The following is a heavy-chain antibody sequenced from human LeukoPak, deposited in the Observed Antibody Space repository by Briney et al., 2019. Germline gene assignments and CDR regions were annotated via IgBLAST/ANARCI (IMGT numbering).Heavy chain of an antibody. J-gene: IGHJ3*02. CDR2: IYYSGTT. CDR3: ARPGAYCGGDCYLAFDI. D-gene: IGHD2-21*02. CDR1: GDSISSSSYY. Sequence: SETLSLTXTVSGDSISSSSYYWGWIRQPPGKGLDWIGTIYYSGTTYYNPSLRSRVTISVDTSKTQFSLKLSSVTAADTAVYYCARPGAYCGGDCYLAFDIWGQGTMVTVSS. V-gene: IGHV4-39*01.